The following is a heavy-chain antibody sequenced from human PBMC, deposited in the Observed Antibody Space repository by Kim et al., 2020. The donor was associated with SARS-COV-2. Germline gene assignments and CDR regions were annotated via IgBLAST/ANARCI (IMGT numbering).Heavy chain of an antibody. CDR3: TRELGYSSSWPYY. Sequence: YAASVKGRLTIARDNSKSIADLQMNSLKTEDTAVYYCTRELGYSSSWPYYWGQGTLVTVSS. V-gene: IGHV3-49*02. J-gene: IGHJ4*02. D-gene: IGHD6-13*01.